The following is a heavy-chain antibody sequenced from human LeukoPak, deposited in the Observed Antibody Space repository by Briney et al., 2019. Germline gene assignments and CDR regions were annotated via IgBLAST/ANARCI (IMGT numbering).Heavy chain of an antibody. V-gene: IGHV5-51*01. D-gene: IGHD6-19*01. CDR2: IYPGDSNT. Sequence: GESMKISCKVSGYSLTSDWIAGVRQMPGKGLEWMGIIYPGDSNTRYSPSFQGQVTISVDKSIGTAYLQCSSLKASDTAMYYCARYDTSGWNFYFDYWGQGTLVTVSS. CDR1: GYSLTSDW. J-gene: IGHJ4*02. CDR3: ARYDTSGWNFYFDY.